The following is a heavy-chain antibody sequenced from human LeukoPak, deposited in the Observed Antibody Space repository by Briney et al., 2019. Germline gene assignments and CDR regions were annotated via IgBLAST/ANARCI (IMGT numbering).Heavy chain of an antibody. V-gene: IGHV3-23*01. CDR1: GFTFSSYA. D-gene: IGHD2-15*01. CDR2: ISGSGGST. Sequence: PGGSLRLSCAASGFTFSSYAMSWVRQAPGKGLQWVSAISGSGGSTYYADSVKGPFTISRDNSKNTLYLQMNSLRAEDTAVYYCAKDTGDIVVVVAAFWGQGTLVTVSS. CDR3: AKDTGDIVVVVAAF. J-gene: IGHJ4*02.